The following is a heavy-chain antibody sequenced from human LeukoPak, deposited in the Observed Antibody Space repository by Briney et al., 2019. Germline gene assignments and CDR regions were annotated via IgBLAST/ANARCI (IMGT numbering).Heavy chain of an antibody. Sequence: GGSLRLSCAASGFTVSSNYMSWVRQAPGKGLEWVSVIYSGGSTYYADSVKGRFTISRDDSKYTLYLQMDSLRAEDTAVYYCAKDSTSYYYGSGSYLIDYWGQGTLVTVSS. CDR1: GFTVSSNY. CDR2: IYSGGST. J-gene: IGHJ4*02. V-gene: IGHV3-53*01. D-gene: IGHD3-10*01. CDR3: AKDSTSYYYGSGSYLIDY.